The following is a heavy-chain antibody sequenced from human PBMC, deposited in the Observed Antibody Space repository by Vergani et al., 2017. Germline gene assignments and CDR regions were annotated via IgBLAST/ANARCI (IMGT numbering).Heavy chain of an antibody. Sequence: EVQLVESGGGLVQPGGSLRLSCAASGFTFSSYSMNWVRQAPGKGLEWVSSISSSSSYIYYADSVKGRFTISRDNAKNSLYLQMNSLRAEDTAVYYCARDVGYGDYGYDYWGQGTLVTVSS. J-gene: IGHJ4*02. CDR2: ISSSSSYI. CDR3: ARDVGYGDYGYDY. CDR1: GFTFSSYS. V-gene: IGHV3-21*01. D-gene: IGHD4-17*01.